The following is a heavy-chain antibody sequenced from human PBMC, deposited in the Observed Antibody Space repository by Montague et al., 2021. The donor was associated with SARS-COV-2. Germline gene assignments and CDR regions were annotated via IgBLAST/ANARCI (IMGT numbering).Heavy chain of an antibody. CDR2: IYYSGST. CDR1: GGSISSSSYY. Sequence: SETLSPTRTVSGGSISSSSYYWGWIRQPPGKGLEWIGSIYYSGSTYYNPSLKSRVTISVDTSKNQFSLKLSSVTAADTAVYYCARHSRRWLQLIAPFFDYWGQGTLVTVSS. J-gene: IGHJ4*02. CDR3: ARHSRRWLQLIAPFFDY. V-gene: IGHV4-39*01. D-gene: IGHD5-24*01.